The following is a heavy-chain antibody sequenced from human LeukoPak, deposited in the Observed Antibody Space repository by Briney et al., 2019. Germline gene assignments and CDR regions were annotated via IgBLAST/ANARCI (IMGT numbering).Heavy chain of an antibody. CDR2: IRYDGSDK. D-gene: IGHD3-22*01. V-gene: IGHV3-30*02. CDR3: AKDRASSGYYDY. J-gene: IGHJ4*02. CDR1: GFTFSSYG. Sequence: GGSLRLSYAASGFTFSSYGMHWVRQAPGKGLEWVAFIRYDGSDKYYADSVKGRFTISRDNSKNTLYLQMNSLRAEDTAVYYCAKDRASSGYYDYWGQGTLVTVSS.